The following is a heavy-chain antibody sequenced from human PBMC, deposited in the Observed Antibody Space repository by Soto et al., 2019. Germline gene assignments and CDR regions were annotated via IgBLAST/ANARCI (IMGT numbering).Heavy chain of an antibody. J-gene: IGHJ6*03. D-gene: IGHD3-9*01. Sequence: ASVKVSCKASGYTFASYAMHWVRQAPGQKLEWKGWINAGNGNTKYSQKFQGRVTITRDTSASTAYMELSSLRSEDTAVYYCARDYDILTGYDYYYYMDVWGKGTTVTVSS. CDR3: ARDYDILTGYDYYYYMDV. CDR1: GYTFASYA. CDR2: INAGNGNT. V-gene: IGHV1-3*01.